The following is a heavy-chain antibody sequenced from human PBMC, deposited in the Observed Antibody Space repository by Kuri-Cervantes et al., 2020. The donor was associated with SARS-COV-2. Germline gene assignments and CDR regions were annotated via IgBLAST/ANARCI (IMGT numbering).Heavy chain of an antibody. CDR3: SRRVPGGYYEL. CDR2: IPYRGNS. D-gene: IGHD3-3*01. CDR1: GGSISSRSYH. V-gene: IGHV4-39*01. J-gene: IGHJ4*02. Sequence: GSLRLSCTVSGGSISSRSYHWSWIRQPPGKGLEWIASIPYRGNSYYNPSLKGRVTMSVETSKNQFSLNLSSVTAADTAVYYCSRRVPGGYYELWGQGTLVTVSS.